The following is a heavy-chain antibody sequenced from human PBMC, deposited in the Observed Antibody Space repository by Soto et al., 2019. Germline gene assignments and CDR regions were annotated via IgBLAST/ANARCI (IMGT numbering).Heavy chain of an antibody. V-gene: IGHV3-73*01. CDR1: GFTFTGAP. CDR2: VRTKGNNYAT. CDR3: ATITWPVDF. J-gene: IGHJ4*02. Sequence: EVQLVESGGGLVQPGGSLKLSCVASGFTFTGAPIHWVRQAPGKGLEWVGRVRTKGNNYATAYGASAKGRFTVSRDDSKNTAYLQMYSLRTEDKAVYYCATITWPVDFWGQGTLVTVSS.